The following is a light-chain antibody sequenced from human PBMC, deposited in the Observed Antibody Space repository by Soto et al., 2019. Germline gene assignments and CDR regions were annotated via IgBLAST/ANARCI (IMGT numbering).Light chain of an antibody. V-gene: IGKV3-15*01. CDR1: QSVSNN. CDR3: QQYNNWRT. CDR2: GAS. Sequence: EIVMTQSPATLSVSPGERATLSCRASQSVSNNLAWYQQKPGQAPRLLIYGASTRATGIPARFSGSGSGTEFTLTISSLQPEDFAVYYCQQYNNWRTFGQGTKLEIK. J-gene: IGKJ2*01.